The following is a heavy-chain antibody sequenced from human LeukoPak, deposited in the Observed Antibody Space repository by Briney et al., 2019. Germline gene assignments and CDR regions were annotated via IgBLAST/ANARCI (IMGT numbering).Heavy chain of an antibody. V-gene: IGHV3-21*01. D-gene: IGHD3-3*01. CDR1: GFTFSSYS. CDR2: ISSSSSYI. Sequence: GGSLRLSCAASGFTFSSYSMNWVRQAPGKGLEWVSSISSSSSYIYYADSVKGRFTISRDNAKNSLYLQMNSLRAEDTAVYYCARGRGTYYDFWSGSNYFDYWGQGTLVTVSS. CDR3: ARGRGTYYDFWSGSNYFDY. J-gene: IGHJ4*02.